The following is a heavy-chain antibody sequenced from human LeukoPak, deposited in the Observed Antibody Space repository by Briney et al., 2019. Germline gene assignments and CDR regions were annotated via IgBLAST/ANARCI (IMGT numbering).Heavy chain of an antibody. V-gene: IGHV5-51*01. J-gene: IGHJ4*02. D-gene: IGHD6-13*01. CDR3: ARPITGAGTDLGY. Sequence: GESLKISCKASGYTFTSFFIGWVRQMPGQGLEWMGIIYTGDSDTRYSPSFQGQVTISVDKSISMAYLQWRSLKASDTAIYYCARPITGAGTDLGYWGQGTLVTVSS. CDR2: IYTGDSDT. CDR1: GYTFTSFF.